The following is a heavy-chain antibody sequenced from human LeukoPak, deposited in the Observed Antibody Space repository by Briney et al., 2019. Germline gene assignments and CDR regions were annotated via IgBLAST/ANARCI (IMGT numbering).Heavy chain of an antibody. Sequence: ASVKVSCKASRYTFTGYYMHWVRQAPGQGLEWMGWINPNSGGTNYAQKFQGWVTMTRDTSISTAYMELSRLRSDDTAVYYCAKTSCSGGSCYLDYWGQGTLVTVSS. V-gene: IGHV1-2*04. D-gene: IGHD2-15*01. J-gene: IGHJ4*02. CDR2: INPNSGGT. CDR1: RYTFTGYY. CDR3: AKTSCSGGSCYLDY.